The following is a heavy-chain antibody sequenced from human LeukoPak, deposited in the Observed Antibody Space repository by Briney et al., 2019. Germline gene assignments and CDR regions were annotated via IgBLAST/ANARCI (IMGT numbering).Heavy chain of an antibody. J-gene: IGHJ4*02. CDR1: GYTFTGRG. CDR3: ARDEVSGGWYNH. V-gene: IGHV1-18*04. Sequence: ASVKVSCKASGYTFTGRGISWVRQAPGQGLEWMGWINCHNGNTNYAQKLQGRLTMTTDTSTSTAYMELRSLRSDDTAVYYCARDEVSGGWYNHWGQGTLVTVSS. D-gene: IGHD6-19*01. CDR2: INCHNGNT.